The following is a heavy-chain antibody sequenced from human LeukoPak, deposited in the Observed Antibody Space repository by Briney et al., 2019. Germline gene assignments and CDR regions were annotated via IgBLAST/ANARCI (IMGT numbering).Heavy chain of an antibody. D-gene: IGHD3-9*01. CDR1: GFTFSSYS. J-gene: IGHJ5*02. CDR2: ISSSSSYI. CDR3: ARDITHYDILTGTVAWFDP. V-gene: IGHV3-21*01. Sequence: GGSLRLSCAASGFTFSSYSMNWVRQAPGKGLEWVSSISSSSSYIYYADSVKGRFTISRDNAKNSLYLQMNSLRAEDTAVYYCARDITHYDILTGTVAWFDPWGQGTLVTVSS.